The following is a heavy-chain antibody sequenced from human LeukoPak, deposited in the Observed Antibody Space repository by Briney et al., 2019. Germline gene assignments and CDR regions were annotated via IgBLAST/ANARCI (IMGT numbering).Heavy chain of an antibody. D-gene: IGHD1-14*01. V-gene: IGHV3-74*01. Sequence: GGSLRLSCAASGNYWMHWVRQAPGKGLVWVSHINSDGSWTSYADSVKGRFTISRDNSKNTVYLQMNSLRAEDTAIYYCARHAFGSQYNPNDLWGQGTLVTVSS. CDR3: ARHAFGSQYNPNDL. J-gene: IGHJ4*02. CDR1: GNYW. CDR2: INSDGSWT.